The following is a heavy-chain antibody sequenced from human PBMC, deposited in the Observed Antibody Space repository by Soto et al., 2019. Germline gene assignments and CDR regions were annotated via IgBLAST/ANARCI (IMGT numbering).Heavy chain of an antibody. CDR1: GGSFSGYY. CDR2: INHSGSI. J-gene: IGHJ3*02. CDR3: ARFVSARPNRAFDI. D-gene: IGHD6-6*01. V-gene: IGHV4-34*01. Sequence: QVQLQQWGAGLLKPSETLSLTCAVYGGSFSGYYWSWIRQPPGNGLEWIGEINHSGSINYNPSLKMRVTISVDSSKNQFSLMLSSVTAAETAVYYCARFVSARPNRAFDIWGQGTMVTVSS.